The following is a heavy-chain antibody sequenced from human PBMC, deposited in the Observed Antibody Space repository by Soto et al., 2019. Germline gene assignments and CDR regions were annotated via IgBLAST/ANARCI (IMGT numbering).Heavy chain of an antibody. Sequence: EVQLVESGGGLVKPGGSLRLSCAASGFTFSSYSMNWVRQAPGKGLEWVSSISSSSSYIYYADSVKGRFTISRDNAKNSLYLQMNSLRAEDTAVYYCARASSGYDSDYFAYWGQGTLVTVSS. V-gene: IGHV3-21*01. CDR1: GFTFSSYS. CDR2: ISSSSSYI. J-gene: IGHJ4*02. D-gene: IGHD5-12*01. CDR3: ARASSGYDSDYFAY.